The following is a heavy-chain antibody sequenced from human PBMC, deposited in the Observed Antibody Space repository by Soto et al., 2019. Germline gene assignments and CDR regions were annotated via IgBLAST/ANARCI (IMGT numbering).Heavy chain of an antibody. CDR3: AKDQQWLEIGSFDY. D-gene: IGHD6-19*01. CDR1: GFTFSSYA. V-gene: IGHV3-23*01. J-gene: IGHJ4*02. Sequence: GGSLILSCAASGFTFSSYAMSWVRQAPGKGLEWVSAISGSGGSTYYADSVKGRFTISRDNSKNTLYLQMNSLRAEDTAVYYCAKDQQWLEIGSFDYWGQGTLVTVSS. CDR2: ISGSGGST.